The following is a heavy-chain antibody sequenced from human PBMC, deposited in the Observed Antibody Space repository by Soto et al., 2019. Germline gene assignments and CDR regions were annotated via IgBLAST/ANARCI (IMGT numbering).Heavy chain of an antibody. V-gene: IGHV2-26*01. CDR1: GFSLSNARMG. Sequence: QVTLKESGPVLVKPTETLTLTCTVSGFSLSNARMGVSWIRQPPGKALEWLAHIFSNDEKSYSTSLKSRLTISKDTSKSQVVLTMTNMDPMDTATYYCARTRTYYYDSSGYTTDYWGQGTLVTVSS. J-gene: IGHJ4*02. CDR3: ARTRTYYYDSSGYTTDY. CDR2: IFSNDEK. D-gene: IGHD3-22*01.